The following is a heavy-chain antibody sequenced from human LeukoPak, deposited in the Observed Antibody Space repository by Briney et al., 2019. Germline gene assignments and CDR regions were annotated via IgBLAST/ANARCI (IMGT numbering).Heavy chain of an antibody. CDR3: ARLRSRYSGYDYVVFDY. D-gene: IGHD5-12*01. J-gene: IGHJ4*02. V-gene: IGHV5-51*01. Sequence: PGESLKISCKGSGYSFTSYWIGWVRQMPGKGLEWMGIIYPGDSDTRYSPSFQGQVTISADKSISTAYLQWSSLKASDTAMYYCARLRSRYSGYDYVVFDYWGQGTLVTVSS. CDR1: GYSFTSYW. CDR2: IYPGDSDT.